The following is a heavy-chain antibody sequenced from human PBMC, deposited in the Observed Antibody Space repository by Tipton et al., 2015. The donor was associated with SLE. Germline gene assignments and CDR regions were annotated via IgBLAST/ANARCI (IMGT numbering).Heavy chain of an antibody. J-gene: IGHJ5*02. CDR3: ARGDSSGYYNWFDP. D-gene: IGHD3-22*01. Sequence: TLSLTCTVSGGSISSSSYYWGWIRQPPGKGLEWIGSIYYSGSNYYNPSLKSRVTISVDTSKNQFSLKLSSVTAADTAVYYCARGDSSGYYNWFDPWGQGTLVTVPS. V-gene: IGHV4-39*07. CDR1: GGSISSSSYY. CDR2: IYYSGSN.